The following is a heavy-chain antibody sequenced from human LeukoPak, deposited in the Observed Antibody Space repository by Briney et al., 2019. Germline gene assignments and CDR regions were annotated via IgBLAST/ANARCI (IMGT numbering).Heavy chain of an antibody. CDR3: ARDRGIVGARYFYMDV. CDR2: ITTSGDIT. J-gene: IGHJ6*03. Sequence: PGGSLRLSCAASGFTLSDYYLSWIRQAPGKGLEWLSYITTSGDITYYADSVEGRFTISRDNAKNSLYLQMNSLRADDSAVYYCARDRGIVGARYFYMDVWGNGTTVTVSS. V-gene: IGHV3-11*01. D-gene: IGHD1-26*01. CDR1: GFTLSDYY.